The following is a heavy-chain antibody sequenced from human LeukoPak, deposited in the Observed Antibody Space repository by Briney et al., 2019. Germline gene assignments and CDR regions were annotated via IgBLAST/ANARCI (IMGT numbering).Heavy chain of an antibody. D-gene: IGHD1-26*01. Sequence: ASVKVSCKASGYTFTSYDINWVRQATGQGLEWMGWMNPNSGNTGYAQKFQGRVTMTRNTSTSTAYMELSSLRSEDTAVYYCARGVEMLVGATGRDYWGQGTLVTVSS. V-gene: IGHV1-8*01. CDR1: GYTFTSYD. CDR2: MNPNSGNT. CDR3: ARGVEMLVGATGRDY. J-gene: IGHJ4*02.